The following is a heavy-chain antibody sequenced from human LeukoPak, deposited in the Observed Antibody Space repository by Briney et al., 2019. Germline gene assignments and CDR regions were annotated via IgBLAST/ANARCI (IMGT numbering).Heavy chain of an antibody. CDR3: AKRAAAGSFDN. D-gene: IGHD6-25*01. J-gene: IGHJ4*02. CDR1: GGSISSDY. Sequence: SETLSLTCTVSGGSISSDYWSWIRQPPGKGLEWIPYISYSGSTNYNPSLKSRVTISLDTSKNQFSLKLSSVTAADTAVYYCAKRAAAGSFDNWGQGALVAVSS. CDR2: ISYSGST. V-gene: IGHV4-59*08.